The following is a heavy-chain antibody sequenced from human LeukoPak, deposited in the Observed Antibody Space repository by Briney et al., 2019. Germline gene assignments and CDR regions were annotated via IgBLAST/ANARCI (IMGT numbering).Heavy chain of an antibody. Sequence: SETLSLTCTVSGGSISSGSYYWSWIRQPPGKGLEWIGSIYYSGSTYYNPSLKSRVTISVDTSKNQFSLKLSSVTAADTAVYYCARQTTYYDFWSGYQKNIFDYWGQGTPVTVSS. V-gene: IGHV4-39*07. J-gene: IGHJ4*02. CDR3: ARQTTYYDFWSGYQKNIFDY. CDR1: GGSISSGSYY. CDR2: IYYSGST. D-gene: IGHD3-3*01.